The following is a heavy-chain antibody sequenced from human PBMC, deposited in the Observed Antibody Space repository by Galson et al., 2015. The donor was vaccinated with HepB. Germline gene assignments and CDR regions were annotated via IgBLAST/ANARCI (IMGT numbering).Heavy chain of an antibody. V-gene: IGHV3-48*02. D-gene: IGHD2-15*01. CDR2: IGRGGVTI. J-gene: IGHJ4*02. Sequence: SLRLSCAASGFSFSGYRMNWVRQAPGKGLEWVSYIGRGGVTIYYADSVKGRFTISRDNAKNSLYLQMNSLRDEDTAVHYCARASGFATSGADYWGRGTWSPSPQ. CDR3: ARASGFATSGADY. CDR1: GFSFSGYR.